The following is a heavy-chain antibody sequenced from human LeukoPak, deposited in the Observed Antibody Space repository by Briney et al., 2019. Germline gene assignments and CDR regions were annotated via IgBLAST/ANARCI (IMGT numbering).Heavy chain of an antibody. D-gene: IGHD3-22*01. Sequence: SETLSLTCTVSGGSISSSSYYWGWIRQTPGKGLEWIGNIYYSGSTYYNPSLKSRVTISVDTSKNQFSLRLSSVTAADTSVYYCARDHYYYDSSGYVFDYWGQGTLVTVSS. CDR1: GGSISSSSYY. CDR2: IYYSGST. J-gene: IGHJ4*01. CDR3: ARDHYYYDSSGYVFDY. V-gene: IGHV4-39*07.